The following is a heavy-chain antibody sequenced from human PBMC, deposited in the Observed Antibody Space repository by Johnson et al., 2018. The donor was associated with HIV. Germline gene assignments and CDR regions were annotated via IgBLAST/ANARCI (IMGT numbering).Heavy chain of an antibody. J-gene: IGHJ3*01. V-gene: IGHV3-74*02. CDR3: AKAYLLGPPNDAFHV. D-gene: IGHD7-27*01. Sequence: VQLVESGGGLVQPGGSLRLSCAASGFTFSSYWMHWVRQAPGKGLVWVSRINSDGSSTSYADSVRGRFTVSRDNAKNSLYLQMNSLNPEDTALYYCAKAYLLGPPNDAFHVWGQGTMVTVSS. CDR1: GFTFSSYW. CDR2: INSDGSST.